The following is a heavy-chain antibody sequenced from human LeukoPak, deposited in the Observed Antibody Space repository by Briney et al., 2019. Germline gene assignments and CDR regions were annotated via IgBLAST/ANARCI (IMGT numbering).Heavy chain of an antibody. V-gene: IGHV3-33*01. D-gene: IGHD5-12*01. CDR3: ARDAYIGYGLPFDY. CDR1: GFTFSSYG. Sequence: GKSLRLSCAASGFTFSSYGMHWVRQAPGKGLGWVAVILHVGSKNYYGDSVKGRFTISRDNSKDTLYLQRSSLRAEDTAVYYCARDAYIGYGLPFDYWGEGALVTVS. J-gene: IGHJ4*02. CDR2: ILHVGSKN.